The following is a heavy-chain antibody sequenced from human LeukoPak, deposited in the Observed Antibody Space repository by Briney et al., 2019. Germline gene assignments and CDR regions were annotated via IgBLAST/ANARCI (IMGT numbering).Heavy chain of an antibody. CDR1: GFKFSSYS. J-gene: IGHJ6*03. CDR3: ARDPLTLYDYYMDV. Sequence: PGGSLRLSCAASGFKFSSYSMNWVRQAPGKGLEWVSYISHSSTTIYYADSVRGRFTISRDNAKNSLYLQMNSLRAEDTAVYYCARDPLTLYDYYMDVWGKGTTVTVS. V-gene: IGHV3-48*04. D-gene: IGHD3-9*01. CDR2: ISHSSTTI.